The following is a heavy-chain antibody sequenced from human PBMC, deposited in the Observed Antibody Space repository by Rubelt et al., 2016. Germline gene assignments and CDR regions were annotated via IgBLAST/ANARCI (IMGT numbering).Heavy chain of an antibody. D-gene: IGHD1-20*01. Sequence: VQLVESGGGVVQPGRSLRLSCAASGFTFSSYAMHWVRQAPGKGLEWVANMKQDGSEKYYVDFVKGRFTISRDNAKNSLYLQMNSLKVEDTAVYYCARAITAKITGANWFDPWGQGTLVTVSS. CDR3: ARAITAKITGANWFDP. V-gene: IGHV3-7*03. CDR1: GFTFSSYA. J-gene: IGHJ5*02. CDR2: MKQDGSEK.